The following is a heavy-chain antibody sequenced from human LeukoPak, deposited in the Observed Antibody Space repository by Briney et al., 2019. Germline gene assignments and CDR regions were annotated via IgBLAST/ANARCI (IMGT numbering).Heavy chain of an antibody. J-gene: IGHJ4*02. V-gene: IGHV1-2*04. CDR1: GYTFTGYY. Sequence: ASVKVSCKASGYTFTGYYMHWVRQAPGQGLEWMGWINPNSGGTNYAQKFQGWVTMTRDTSISTAYMELSRLRSDDTAVYYCARKGDGYNLFPSDYWGQGTLVTVSS. CDR2: INPNSGGT. D-gene: IGHD5-24*01. CDR3: ARKGDGYNLFPSDY.